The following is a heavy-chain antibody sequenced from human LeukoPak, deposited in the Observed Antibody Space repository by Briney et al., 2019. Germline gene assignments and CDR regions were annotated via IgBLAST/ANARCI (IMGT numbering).Heavy chain of an antibody. CDR2: INPNSGDT. CDR1: GYTFTGYY. CDR3: AIYYDSSGYYYSTLDY. J-gene: IGHJ4*02. D-gene: IGHD3-22*01. V-gene: IGHV1-2*02. Sequence: ASVKVSCKASGYTFTGYYMHWVRQAPGQGLEWMGWINPNSGDTNYAQKFQGRVTMTRDTSISTAYMELSRLRSDDTAVYYCAIYYDSSGYYYSTLDYWGQGTLVTVSS.